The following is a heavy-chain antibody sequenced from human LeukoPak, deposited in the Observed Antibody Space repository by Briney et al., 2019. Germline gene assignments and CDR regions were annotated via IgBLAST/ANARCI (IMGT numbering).Heavy chain of an antibody. CDR1: GGTFSSYA. J-gene: IGHJ5*02. CDR2: IIPILGIA. CDR3: ARKRMVYARLGFDP. D-gene: IGHD2-8*01. Sequence: ASVKVSCKASGGTFSSYAISWVRQAPGQGLEWMGRIIPILGIANYAQKFQGRVTITADKSTSTAYMELSSLRSEDTAVYYCARKRMVYARLGFDPWGQGTLVTVSS. V-gene: IGHV1-69*04.